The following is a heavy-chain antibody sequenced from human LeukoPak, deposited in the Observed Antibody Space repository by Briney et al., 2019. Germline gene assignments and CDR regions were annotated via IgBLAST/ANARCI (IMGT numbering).Heavy chain of an antibody. Sequence: ASVKVSCKASVYTFTIFGLRWMRQAPGQGLEYMGWISTYNGNTNYAQKLQGRVTMTTDTSTSTAYMELRSLRSDDTAVYYGALRSGTYPYYFYYWGQGTLVTVSS. CDR3: ALRSGTYPYYFYY. CDR1: VYTFTIFG. D-gene: IGHD3-10*01. V-gene: IGHV1-18*01. J-gene: IGHJ4*02. CDR2: ISTYNGNT.